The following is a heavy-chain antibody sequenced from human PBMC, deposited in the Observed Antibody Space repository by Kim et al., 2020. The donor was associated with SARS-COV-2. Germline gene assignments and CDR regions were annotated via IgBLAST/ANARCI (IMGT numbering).Heavy chain of an antibody. CDR1: GYSFTSYW. V-gene: IGHV5-51*01. J-gene: IGHJ3*02. D-gene: IGHD3-22*01. Sequence: GESLKISCKGSGYSFTSYWIGWVRQMPGKGLEWMGIIYPGDSDTRYSLSFQGQVTISADKSISTAYLQWSSLKASDTAMYYCARPRPYYYDSSGYTGAFEICGPRTMVTVSS. CDR3: ARPRPYYYDSSGYTGAFEI. CDR2: IYPGDSDT.